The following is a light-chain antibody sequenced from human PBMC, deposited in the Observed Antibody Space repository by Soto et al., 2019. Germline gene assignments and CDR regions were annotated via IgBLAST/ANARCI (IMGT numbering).Light chain of an antibody. V-gene: IGKV3-15*01. CDR3: HHYNNWPGT. CDR2: DVS. J-gene: IGKJ1*01. CDR1: QSARSS. Sequence: EVVMTQSPATLSVSPGERATLSCKASQSARSSLGWYQQKPGQPPRLLIHDVSIRATGIPARFNGSGSGTEFTLTISSLQSEDFAVYYCHHYNNWPGTFGQGTKVDI.